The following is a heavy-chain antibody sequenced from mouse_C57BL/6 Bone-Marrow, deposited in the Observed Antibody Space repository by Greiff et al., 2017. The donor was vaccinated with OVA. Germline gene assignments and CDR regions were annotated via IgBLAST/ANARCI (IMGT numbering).Heavy chain of an antibody. CDR1: GFTFSSYG. CDR2: ISSGGSYT. V-gene: IGHV5-6*01. J-gene: IGHJ2*01. CDR3: ARKGN. Sequence: EVNLVESGGDLVKPGGSLKLSCAASGFTFSSYGMSWVRQTPDKRLEWVATISSGGSYTYYPDSVKGRFTISRDNAKNTPDLQMGSLKAEETGMYYCARKGNWGQGTTLTVSS.